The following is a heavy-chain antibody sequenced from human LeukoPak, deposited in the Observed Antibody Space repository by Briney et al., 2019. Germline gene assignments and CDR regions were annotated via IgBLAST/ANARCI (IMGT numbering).Heavy chain of an antibody. CDR3: ASMASYCSGGSCTDY. CDR2: IYYTGST. V-gene: IGHV4-59*01. J-gene: IGHJ4*02. Sequence: PSEALSLTCTVSGGSISGNYWSWIRQPPGKTLEWIANIYYTGSTNYSPSLKSRVTISVDTSKNQFSLKLSSVTAADTAVYYCASMASYCSGGSCTDYWGQGTLVTVSS. CDR1: GGSISGNY. D-gene: IGHD2-15*01.